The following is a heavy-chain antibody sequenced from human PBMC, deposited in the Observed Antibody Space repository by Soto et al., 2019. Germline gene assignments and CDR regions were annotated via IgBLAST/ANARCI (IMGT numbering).Heavy chain of an antibody. CDR1: GGTFSSYA. CDR2: IIPIFGTA. V-gene: IGHV1-69*01. J-gene: IGHJ6*02. D-gene: IGHD1-26*01. CDR3: ARDGGGSYYGSPHGSGMDV. Sequence: QVQLVQSGAEVKKPGSSVKVSCKASGGTFSSYAISWVRQAPGQGLEWMGGIIPIFGTANYAQKFQGRVTITADESTSTAYMELSSLRAEDTAVYYCARDGGGSYYGSPHGSGMDVWGQGNTVTVSS.